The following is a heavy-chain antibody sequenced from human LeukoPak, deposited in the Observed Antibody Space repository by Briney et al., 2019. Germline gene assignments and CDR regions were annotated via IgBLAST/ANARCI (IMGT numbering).Heavy chain of an antibody. CDR1: GYTFTSYD. Sequence: ASVKVSCKASGYTFTSYDINWVRQATGQGLEWMGWMNPNSGNTGYAQKFQGRVTMTRNTSISTAYMELSSLRSEDTAVYYCARQSSPHVDTAMVWVTYWGQGTLVTVSS. CDR3: ARQSSPHVDTAMVWVTY. J-gene: IGHJ4*02. V-gene: IGHV1-8*01. D-gene: IGHD5-18*01. CDR2: MNPNSGNT.